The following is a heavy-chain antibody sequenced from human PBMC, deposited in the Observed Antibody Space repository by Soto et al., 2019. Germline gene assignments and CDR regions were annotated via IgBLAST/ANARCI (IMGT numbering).Heavy chain of an antibody. J-gene: IGHJ5*02. CDR2: IKVDGSDS. CDR3: AREPVTAA. V-gene: IGHV3-7*03. Sequence: EVQMVESGGDLVQPGGSLRLSCATSGFTLNDYYISWVRLVPGKELEWVGNIKVDGSDSHYVDYVKGRFTIARDNAEKLIYIQMNHWRVEVTAMYDCAREPVTAAWGQGTPVTVSS. CDR1: GFTLNDYY.